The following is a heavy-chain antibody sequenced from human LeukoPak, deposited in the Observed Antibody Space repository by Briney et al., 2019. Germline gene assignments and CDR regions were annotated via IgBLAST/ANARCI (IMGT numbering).Heavy chain of an antibody. CDR1: GFSLSTSGMR. CDR2: IDWDDDK. D-gene: IGHD6-19*01. CDR3: ARISLGSDTSPSSGWPYYFDY. Sequence: SGPALVNPTQTLTLTCTFSGFSLSTSGMRVSWMRQPPGKALEWLARIDWDDDKFYSTSLKTRLTISKDTSKNQVVLTMTNMDPVDTATYYCARISLGSDTSPSSGWPYYFDYWGQGTLVTVSS. V-gene: IGHV2-70*04. J-gene: IGHJ4*02.